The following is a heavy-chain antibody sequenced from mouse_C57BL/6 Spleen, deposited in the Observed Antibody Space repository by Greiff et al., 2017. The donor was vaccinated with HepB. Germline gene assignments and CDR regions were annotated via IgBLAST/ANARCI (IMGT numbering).Heavy chain of an antibody. Sequence: QVQLQQSGPELVKPGASVKISCKASGYAFSSSWMNWVKQRPGKGLEWIGRIYPGDGDTNYNGKFKGKATLTADKSSSTAYMQLSSLTSEDSAVYFCASQDSSGFSYWGQGTLVTVSA. CDR3: ASQDSSGFSY. D-gene: IGHD3-2*02. V-gene: IGHV1-82*01. J-gene: IGHJ3*01. CDR1: GYAFSSSW. CDR2: IYPGDGDT.